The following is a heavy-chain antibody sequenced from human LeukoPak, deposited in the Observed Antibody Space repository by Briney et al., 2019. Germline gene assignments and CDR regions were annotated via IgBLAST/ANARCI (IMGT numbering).Heavy chain of an antibody. J-gene: IGHJ6*04. CDR1: GFTVSSNY. D-gene: IGHD6-13*01. CDR3: ARDAPGRVAGVRCPYYYYGMDV. CDR2: IYSGGST. Sequence: GGSLRLSCAAPGFTVSSNYMSWVRQAPGKGLEWVSVIYSGGSTYYADSVKGRFTISRDNSKNTLYLQMNSLRAEDTAVYYCARDAPGRVAGVRCPYYYYGMDVWGKGTTVTVSS. V-gene: IGHV3-53*01.